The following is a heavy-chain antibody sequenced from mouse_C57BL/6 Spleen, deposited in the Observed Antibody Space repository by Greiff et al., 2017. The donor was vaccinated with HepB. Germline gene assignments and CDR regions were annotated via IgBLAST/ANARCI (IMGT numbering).Heavy chain of an antibody. V-gene: IGHV1-82*01. CDR3: ASRGYPYYYAMDY. J-gene: IGHJ4*01. Sequence: QVQLQQSGPELVKPGASVKISCKASGYAFSSSWMNWVKQRPGKGLEWIGRIYPGDGDTNYNGKFKGKATLTADKSSSTAYMQRSSLTSEDSAVYFCASRGYPYYYAMDYWGQGTSVTVSS. D-gene: IGHD2-14*01. CDR1: GYAFSSSW. CDR2: IYPGDGDT.